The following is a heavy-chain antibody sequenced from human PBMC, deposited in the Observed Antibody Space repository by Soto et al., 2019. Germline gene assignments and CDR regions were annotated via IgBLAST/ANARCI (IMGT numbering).Heavy chain of an antibody. V-gene: IGHV1-2*04. CDR2: INPNSGGT. J-gene: IGHJ3*01. D-gene: IGHD3-22*01. Sequence: ASVKVSCKASGYTFTGYYMHWVRQAPGQGLEWMGWINPNSGGTNYAQKFQGWVTMTRDTSISTAYMELSRLRSDDTAVYYCARIGSSRYLAIDFCGQATIVSVS. CDR1: GYTFTGYY. CDR3: ARIGSSRYLAIDF.